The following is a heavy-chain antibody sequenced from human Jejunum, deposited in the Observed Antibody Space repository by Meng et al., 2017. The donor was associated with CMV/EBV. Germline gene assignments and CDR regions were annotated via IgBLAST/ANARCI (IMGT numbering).Heavy chain of an antibody. J-gene: IGHJ6*02. Sequence: SGFAFTYSSMNWVRQAPGKGLEWVSSISSSSSYINYADSVKGRFTLSRDNAKNSLYLQMNSLRAEDTAVYYCARDHPNTGYYGMDVWGHGTTVT. CDR2: ISSSSSYI. CDR3: ARDHPNTGYYGMDV. V-gene: IGHV3-21*01. D-gene: IGHD3-10*01. CDR1: GFAFTYSS.